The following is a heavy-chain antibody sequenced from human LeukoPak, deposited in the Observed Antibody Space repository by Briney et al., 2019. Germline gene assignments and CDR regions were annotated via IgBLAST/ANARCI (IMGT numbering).Heavy chain of an antibody. J-gene: IGHJ3*02. CDR1: GFTFADYA. CDR3: AKAPSYYYDSSGFIDAFDI. V-gene: IGHV3-9*01. D-gene: IGHD3-22*01. CDR2: IRWNSGSI. Sequence: GGSLRLSCAASGFTFADYAMHWVRQAPGKGLEWVSGIRWNSGSIGYADSVKGRFTISRDNPKNSLYVQMNSLRAEDTALYYCAKAPSYYYDSSGFIDAFDIWGQGTMVTVSS.